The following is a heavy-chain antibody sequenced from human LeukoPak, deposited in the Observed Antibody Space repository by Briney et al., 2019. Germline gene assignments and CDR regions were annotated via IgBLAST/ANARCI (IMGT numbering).Heavy chain of an antibody. CDR3: ARDQRGIVGATYNY. J-gene: IGHJ4*02. CDR1: GYTFTGYY. CDR2: INPNSGGT. V-gene: IGHV1-2*02. D-gene: IGHD1-26*01. Sequence: ASVKVSCKASGYTFTGYYMHWVRQAPGQGLAWMGWINPNSGGTNYAQKFQGRVTMTRDTSISTAYMELSRLRSDDTAVYYCARDQRGIVGATYNYWGQGTLVTVSS.